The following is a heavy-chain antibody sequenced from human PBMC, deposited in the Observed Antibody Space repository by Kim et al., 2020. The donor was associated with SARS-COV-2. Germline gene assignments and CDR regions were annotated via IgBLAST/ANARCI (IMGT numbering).Heavy chain of an antibody. V-gene: IGHV1-2*04. Sequence: ASVKVSCKASGYTFTGYYMHWVRQAPGQGLEWMGWINPNSGGTNYAQKFQGWVTMTRDTSISTAYMELSRLRSDDTAVYYCAREAGEANADAFDIWGQGTMVTVSS. D-gene: IGHD3-10*01. CDR1: GYTFTGYY. CDR2: INPNSGGT. CDR3: AREAGEANADAFDI. J-gene: IGHJ3*02.